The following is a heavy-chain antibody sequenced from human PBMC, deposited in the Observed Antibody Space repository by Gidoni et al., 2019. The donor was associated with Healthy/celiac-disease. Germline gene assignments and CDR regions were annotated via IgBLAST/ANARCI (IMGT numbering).Heavy chain of an antibody. J-gene: IGHJ5*02. CDR2: INPNSGGT. Sequence: QVQLVQSGAEAKKPGASVKVSCKASGYTFTGYYMHCVRQAPGQGLEWMGWINPNSGGTNYAQKCQGRVTMTRDTSISTAYMELSRLRSDDTAVYYCARSTKGNWFDPWGQGTLVTVSS. CDR1: GYTFTGYY. CDR3: ARSTKGNWFDP. V-gene: IGHV1-2*02.